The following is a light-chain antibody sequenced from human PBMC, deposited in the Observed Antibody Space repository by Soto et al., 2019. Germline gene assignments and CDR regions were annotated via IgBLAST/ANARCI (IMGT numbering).Light chain of an antibody. CDR2: EGT. CDR3: CSYASSSSYV. Sequence: QSVLTQPASVSGSPGQSITISCSGTTIDVGGYNLVSWYQQHTAKAPKLLIYEGTQRPSGVSSRFSGSKSGNTASLTISGLQAEDEADYYCCSYASSSSYVFGTGTKVTVL. V-gene: IGLV2-23*01. CDR1: TIDVGGYNL. J-gene: IGLJ1*01.